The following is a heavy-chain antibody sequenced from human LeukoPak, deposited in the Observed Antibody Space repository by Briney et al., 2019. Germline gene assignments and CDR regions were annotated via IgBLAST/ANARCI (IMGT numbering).Heavy chain of an antibody. CDR3: ATTTKWEPLGY. CDR2: FDPEDGET. CDR1: GYTFTSYG. V-gene: IGHV1-24*01. D-gene: IGHD1-26*01. J-gene: IGHJ4*02. Sequence: ASVKVSCKASGYTFTSYGISWVRQAPGKGLEWMGGFDPEDGETIYAQKFQGRVTMTEDTSTDTAYMELSSLRSEDTAVYYCATTTKWEPLGYWGQGTLVTVSS.